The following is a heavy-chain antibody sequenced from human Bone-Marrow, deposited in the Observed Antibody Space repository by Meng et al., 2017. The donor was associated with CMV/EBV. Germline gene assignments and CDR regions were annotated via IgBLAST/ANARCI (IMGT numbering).Heavy chain of an antibody. J-gene: IGHJ6*02. Sequence: QFQLGRSGAEWKKPGSSVKVSCKASGGTFSSYAISWVRQAPGQGLEWMGGIIPIFGTANYAQKFQGRVTITADESTSTAYMELSSLRSEDTAVYYCARDREWELLDPYYYYYGMDVWGQGTTVTVSS. CDR1: GGTFSSYA. CDR3: ARDREWELLDPYYYYYGMDV. D-gene: IGHD1-26*01. CDR2: IIPIFGTA. V-gene: IGHV1-69*12.